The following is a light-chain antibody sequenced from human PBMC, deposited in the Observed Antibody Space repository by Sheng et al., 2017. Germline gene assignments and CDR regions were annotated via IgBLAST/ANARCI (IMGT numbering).Light chain of an antibody. CDR3: QQYGSSPL. CDR1: QSVSNNF. J-gene: IGKJ1*01. CDR2: SAS. Sequence: EIVLTQSPGTLSLSPGERATLSCRASQSVSNNFFAWYQQKPGQAPRLLIYSASSRATDIPDRFTGSGSGTDFTLTINRLEPEDFAVYYCQQYGSSPLFGQGTKVEIK. V-gene: IGKV3-20*01.